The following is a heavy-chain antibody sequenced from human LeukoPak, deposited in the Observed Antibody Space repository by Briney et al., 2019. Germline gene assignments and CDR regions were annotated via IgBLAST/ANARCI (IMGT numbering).Heavy chain of an antibody. J-gene: IGHJ1*01. CDR2: IIPIFGTA. V-gene: IGHV1-69*13. Sequence: SVKVSCKASGGTFSSYAISWVRQAPGQGLEWMGGIIPIFGTANYAQKFQGRVTITADESTSTAYMELSSLRSEDTAVYYCARGYYDSSGYYFAEYFQHWGQGTLVTVSS. D-gene: IGHD3-22*01. CDR1: GGTFSSYA. CDR3: ARGYYDSSGYYFAEYFQH.